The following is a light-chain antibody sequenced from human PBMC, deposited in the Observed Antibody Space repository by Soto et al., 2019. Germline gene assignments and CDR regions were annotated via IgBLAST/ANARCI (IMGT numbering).Light chain of an antibody. CDR3: AAWDDSLSGVV. CDR2: SNN. CDR1: SSNIGSYT. V-gene: IGLV1-44*01. J-gene: IGLJ2*01. Sequence: QSVLTQPPSASGTPGQRVTISCSGSSSNIGSYTVNWYQQLPGTPPKLLIYSNNQRPSGVPDRFSGSKSGTSASLAISGLQSEDQALYYCAAWDDSLSGVVFGGGTKLTVL.